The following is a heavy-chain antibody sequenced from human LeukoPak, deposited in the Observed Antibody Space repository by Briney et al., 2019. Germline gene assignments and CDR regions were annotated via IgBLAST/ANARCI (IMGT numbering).Heavy chain of an antibody. CDR1: GYTFTGYY. D-gene: IGHD2-2*01. CDR2: TNPNSGGT. V-gene: IGHV1-2*02. Sequence: GASVKVSCKASGYTFTGYYMHWVRQAPGQGLEWMGWTNPNSGGTNYAQKFQGRVTMTRDTSISTAYMELSRLRSDDTAVYYCARGPAAVRRNWFDPWGQGTLVTVSS. CDR3: ARGPAAVRRNWFDP. J-gene: IGHJ5*02.